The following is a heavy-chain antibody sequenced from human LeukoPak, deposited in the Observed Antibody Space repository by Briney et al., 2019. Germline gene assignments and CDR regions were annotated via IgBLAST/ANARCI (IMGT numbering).Heavy chain of an antibody. Sequence: PGGSLRLSCAASGFSFSSYAMSWVRQAPGKGPEWVSAISGSGGTTDYADSVKGRFTISRDNSKNTLYLQMNSLRAEDTAVYYCAKDHGENYYYGMDVWGQGTTVTVSS. J-gene: IGHJ6*02. V-gene: IGHV3-23*01. CDR3: AKDHGENYYYGMDV. D-gene: IGHD4-17*01. CDR2: ISGSGGTT. CDR1: GFSFSSYA.